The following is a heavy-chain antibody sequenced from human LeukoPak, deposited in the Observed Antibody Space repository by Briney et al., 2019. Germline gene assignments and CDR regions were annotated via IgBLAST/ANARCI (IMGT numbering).Heavy chain of an antibody. Sequence: PSETLSLTXAVYGGSFSGYYWSWIRQPPGKGLEWIGEFNHSGSTNYNPSLKSRVTISVDTSKNQFSLKLSSVTAADTAVYYCARVIVVPAALAPRRYWFDPWGQGTLVTVSS. J-gene: IGHJ5*02. D-gene: IGHD2-2*01. CDR1: GGSFSGYY. CDR3: ARVIVVPAALAPRRYWFDP. CDR2: FNHSGST. V-gene: IGHV4-34*01.